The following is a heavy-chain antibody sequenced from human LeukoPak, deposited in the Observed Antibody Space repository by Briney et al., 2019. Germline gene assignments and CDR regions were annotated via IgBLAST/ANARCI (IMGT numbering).Heavy chain of an antibody. CDR3: AKDIGYYDSSGYYDY. D-gene: IGHD3-22*01. CDR2: ISWNSGSI. CDR1: GFTFDDYA. J-gene: IGHJ4*02. Sequence: GRSLRLSCAACGFTFDDYAMHWVRQAPGKGLEWVSGISWNSGSIGYADSVKGRFTISRDNAKNSLYLQMNSLRAEDTALYYCAKDIGYYDSSGYYDYWGQGTLVTVSS. V-gene: IGHV3-9*01.